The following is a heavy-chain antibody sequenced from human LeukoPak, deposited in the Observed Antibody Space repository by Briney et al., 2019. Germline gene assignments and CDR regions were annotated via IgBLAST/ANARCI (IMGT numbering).Heavy chain of an antibody. CDR2: IKEDGSEK. J-gene: IGHJ4*02. CDR3: ARARYSDS. CDR1: GFTFSNYW. V-gene: IGHV3-7*01. Sequence: GGSLRLSCVASGFTFSNYWMTWVRQAPGKGLEWVANIKEDGSEKNYADSVKGRFTISRDNAKNSLYLQMNSLRGEDTAVYYCARARYSDSWGQGTLVTVSS.